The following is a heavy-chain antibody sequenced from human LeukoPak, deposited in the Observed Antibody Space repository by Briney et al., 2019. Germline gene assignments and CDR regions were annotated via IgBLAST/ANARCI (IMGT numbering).Heavy chain of an antibody. D-gene: IGHD1-14*01. Sequence: SETLSLTCAVYGGSFSGYYWSWIRQPPGKGLEWIGEINHSGSTNYNPSLKSRVTISVDTSKNQFSLKLSSVTAADTAVYYCASRNRGDYWGQGTLVTVSS. CDR1: GGSFSGYY. CDR3: ASRNRGDY. CDR2: INHSGST. V-gene: IGHV4-34*01. J-gene: IGHJ4*02.